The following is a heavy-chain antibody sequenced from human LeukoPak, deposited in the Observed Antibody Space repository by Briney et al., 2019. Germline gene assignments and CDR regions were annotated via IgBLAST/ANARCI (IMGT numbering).Heavy chain of an antibody. Sequence: GGSLRLSCAASGFTFSSYGMHWVRQAPGKGLEWVAVISYDGSNKYYADSVKGRFTISRDIFQNTLYLQMNNLRAEDTAVYYCARVGSYYDMDVWGQGTTVTVSS. CDR3: ARVGSYYDMDV. J-gene: IGHJ6*02. V-gene: IGHV3-30*03. CDR1: GFTFSSYG. D-gene: IGHD3-10*01. CDR2: ISYDGSNK.